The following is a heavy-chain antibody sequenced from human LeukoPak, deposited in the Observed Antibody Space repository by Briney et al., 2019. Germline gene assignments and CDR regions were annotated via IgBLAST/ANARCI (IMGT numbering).Heavy chain of an antibody. V-gene: IGHV3-48*03. CDR3: ARGGSYFVH. D-gene: IGHD3-16*01. CDR1: GFTVSSYE. CDR2: ISTSGSTI. Sequence: PGGSLRLSCAASGFTVSSYEMTWVRQAPGKGLEWVSHISTSGSTINYADSVKGRFTISRDNAKNSLYLQMNSLRAEDTAVYYCARGGSYFVHWGQGTLVTVSS. J-gene: IGHJ4*02.